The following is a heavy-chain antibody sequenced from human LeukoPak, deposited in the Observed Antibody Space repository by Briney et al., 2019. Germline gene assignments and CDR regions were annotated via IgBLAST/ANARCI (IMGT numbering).Heavy chain of an antibody. J-gene: IGHJ5*02. D-gene: IGHD6-19*01. Sequence: ASLTVSCKASGYTFTSYDINWVRQAPGQGLEWMGWMNPNSGNTGYAQKFQGRVTMTRNTSISTAYMELSSLRSEDTAVYYCARGSSLGSSTQWLVRFDHWGQGTLVTVSS. CDR2: MNPNSGNT. V-gene: IGHV1-8*01. CDR3: ARGSSLGSSTQWLVRFDH. CDR1: GYTFTSYD.